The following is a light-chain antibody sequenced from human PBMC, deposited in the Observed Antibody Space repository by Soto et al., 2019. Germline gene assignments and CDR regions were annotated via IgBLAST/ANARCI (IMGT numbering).Light chain of an antibody. Sequence: AIQMTQSPSSLSASVGDRVTITCRASQGIRNELGWYQQKPGKAPKFLIYAASTLQSGVPSRFSGSGSGTDFTLTITSLQPEDFATYYCLQDYNYPRTFGQGTKVEIK. V-gene: IGKV1-6*01. CDR1: QGIRNE. CDR3: LQDYNYPRT. J-gene: IGKJ1*01. CDR2: AAS.